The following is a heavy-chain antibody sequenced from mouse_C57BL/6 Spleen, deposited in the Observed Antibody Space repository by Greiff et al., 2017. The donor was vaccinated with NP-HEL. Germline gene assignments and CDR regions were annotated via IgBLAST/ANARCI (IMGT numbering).Heavy chain of an antibody. CDR1: GYTFTDYY. V-gene: IGHV1-26*01. CDR3: ARIDYSNPYAMGY. CDR2: INPNNGGT. D-gene: IGHD2-5*01. Sequence: VQLQQSGPELVKPGASVKISCKASGYTFTDYYMNWVKQSHGKSLEWIGDINPNNGGTSYNQKFKGKATLTVDKSSSTAYMELRSLTSEDSAVYYCARIDYSNPYAMGYWGQGTSVTVSS. J-gene: IGHJ4*01.